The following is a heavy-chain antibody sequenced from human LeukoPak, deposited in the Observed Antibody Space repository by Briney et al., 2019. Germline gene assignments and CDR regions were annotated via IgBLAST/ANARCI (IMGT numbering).Heavy chain of an antibody. V-gene: IGHV3-30*02. CDR3: AKISESDY. CDR2: IRYDGSNK. J-gene: IGHJ4*02. CDR1: GFTFTTYG. Sequence: PGGSLRLSCAASGFTFTTYGMHWVRQAPGKGLEWVAFIRYDGSNKYYADSVKGRFTISRDISKNTLYLQMNSPRAEDTAVYYCAKISESDYWGQGTLVTASS.